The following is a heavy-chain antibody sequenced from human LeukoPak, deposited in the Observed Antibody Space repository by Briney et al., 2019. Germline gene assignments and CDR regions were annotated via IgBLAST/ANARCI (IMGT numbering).Heavy chain of an antibody. CDR3: ARDRSLVVVPAAIRYYFDY. Sequence: GGSLRLSCSASGFTFSSYSMNWVRQAPGKGLEWVSYISSSSNTYYADSVKGRFTIARDNAKNSLYLQMNSLRAEDTAVYYCARDRSLVVVPAAIRYYFDYWGQGTLVTVSS. V-gene: IGHV3-48*01. CDR2: ISSSSNT. CDR1: GFTFSSYS. D-gene: IGHD2-2*02. J-gene: IGHJ4*02.